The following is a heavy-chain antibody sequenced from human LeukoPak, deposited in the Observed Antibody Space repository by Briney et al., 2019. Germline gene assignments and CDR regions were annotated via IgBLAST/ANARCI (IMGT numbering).Heavy chain of an antibody. Sequence: GGSLRLSCAASGFTFSRSSMNWVRQAPGKGLEWVGRIKSKTDGGTTDYAAPVKGRFTISRDDSKNTLYLQMNSLKTEDTALYYCTTSDLELPTDYWGQGTLVTVSS. CDR1: GFTFSRSS. D-gene: IGHD1-7*01. J-gene: IGHJ4*02. V-gene: IGHV3-15*01. CDR2: IKSKTDGGTT. CDR3: TTSDLELPTDY.